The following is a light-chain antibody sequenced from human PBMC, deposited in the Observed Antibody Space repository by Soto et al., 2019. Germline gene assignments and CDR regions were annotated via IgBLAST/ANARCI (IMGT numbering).Light chain of an antibody. Sequence: EIVLTQSPGTLSLSPGERGTLSCRASESVYSNYLAWYQKKPGQAPRLLIHGASIRATGIPDRFSGSGSGTDFTLTISSLEPEDFTVYYFQQYGRSPITFGQGTRLEIK. CDR1: ESVYSNY. J-gene: IGKJ5*01. CDR2: GAS. CDR3: QQYGRSPIT. V-gene: IGKV3-20*01.